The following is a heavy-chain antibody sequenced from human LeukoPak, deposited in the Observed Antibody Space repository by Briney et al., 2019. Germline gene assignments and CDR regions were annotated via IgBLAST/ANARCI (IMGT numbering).Heavy chain of an antibody. CDR1: GFTFSSYA. D-gene: IGHD5-18*01. V-gene: IGHV3-30*04. CDR3: ASGRGGTAMAGSFDY. J-gene: IGHJ4*02. CDR2: ISYVGSNK. Sequence: GGSLRLSCAAPGFTFSSYAMHWVRQAPGKGLERGAVISYVGSNKYYADSVKGRFTLSRDNSKNTLYLQMNSLRAEDTAVYYCASGRGGTAMAGSFDYWGQGTLVTVSS.